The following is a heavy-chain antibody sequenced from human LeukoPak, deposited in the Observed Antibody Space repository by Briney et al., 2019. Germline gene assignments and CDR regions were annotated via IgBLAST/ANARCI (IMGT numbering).Heavy chain of an antibody. CDR3: ATVSELGGYYYGMDV. Sequence: GASVKVSCKVSGYTLTELSIHWVRQAPGKGLEWMGGFDPEDGETIYAQKFQGRVTMTEDTSTDTAYMELSSLRSEDTAVYYCATVSELGGYYYGMDVWGQGTTVTVSS. J-gene: IGHJ6*02. V-gene: IGHV1-24*01. CDR1: GYTLTELS. CDR2: FDPEDGET. D-gene: IGHD7-27*01.